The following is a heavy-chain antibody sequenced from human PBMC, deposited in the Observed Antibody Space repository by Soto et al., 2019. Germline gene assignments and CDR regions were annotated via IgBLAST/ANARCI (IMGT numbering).Heavy chain of an antibody. J-gene: IGHJ6*02. CDR2: IIPIFGTA. V-gene: IGHV1-69*13. CDR1: GGTFSSYA. CDR3: ARVASPTYGMDV. Sequence: SVKVSCKASGGTFSSYAISWVRQAPGQGLEWMGGIIPIFGTANYAQKFQGRVTITADESTSTAYMELSSLRSEDTAVYYCARVASPTYGMDVWGQGTTVTVSS.